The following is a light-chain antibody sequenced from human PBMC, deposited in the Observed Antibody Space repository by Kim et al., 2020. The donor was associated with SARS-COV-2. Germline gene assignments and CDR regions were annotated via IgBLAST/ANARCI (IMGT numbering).Light chain of an antibody. CDR1: QSVSSN. CDR2: GAS. CDR3: QQYNNWPPWT. V-gene: IGKV3-15*01. J-gene: IGKJ1*01. Sequence: SPGERATLSCRARQSVSSNLAWYQQKPGQAPRLLIYGASTRATGIPARFSGSGSGTEFTLTISSLQSEDFAVYYCQQYNNWPPWTFGQGTKVDIK.